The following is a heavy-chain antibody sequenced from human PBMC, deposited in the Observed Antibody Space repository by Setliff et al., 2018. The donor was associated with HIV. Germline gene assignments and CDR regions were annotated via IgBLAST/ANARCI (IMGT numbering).Heavy chain of an antibody. D-gene: IGHD5-18*01. CDR3: ARREYNYVPRAFDL. CDR2: IWYDGSEK. V-gene: IGHV3-33*01. CDR1: GFTFRGSA. Sequence: SLRLSCEASGFTFRGSAMHWVRQAPGKGLEWVAVIWYDGSEKLYADSVKGRFTISRDNAKNSVYLQMNSLRAEDTAVYYCARREYNYVPRAFDLWGQGTMVTVSS. J-gene: IGHJ3*01.